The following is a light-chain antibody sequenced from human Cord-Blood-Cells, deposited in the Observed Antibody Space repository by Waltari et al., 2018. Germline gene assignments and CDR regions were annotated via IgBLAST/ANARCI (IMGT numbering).Light chain of an antibody. V-gene: IGKV3-15*01. CDR1: QSVSSN. Sequence: DIVITQSPATLSASPGARATLHRRASQSVSSNLAWYQQKTGQAPRLLIYGASTKATGIPARFSGSGSGTEFTLTISSLQSEDFAVYYCQQYNNWPPMYTFGQGTKLEIK. CDR2: GAS. J-gene: IGKJ2*01. CDR3: QQYNNWPPMYT.